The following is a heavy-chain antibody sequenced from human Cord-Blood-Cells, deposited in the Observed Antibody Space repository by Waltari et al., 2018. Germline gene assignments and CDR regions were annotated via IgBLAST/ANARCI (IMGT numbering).Heavy chain of an antibody. CDR3: ARDYEYSDSSGYYPYYFDY. V-gene: IGHV1-2*02. J-gene: IGHJ4*02. CDR1: GYTFTGYY. D-gene: IGHD3-22*01. Sequence: QVQLVQSGAEVKKPGASVKVSCKASGYTFTGYYMHWVRQAPGQGLEWMGWINPNSGGTNYAQKFQGRVTMTRDTPISTAYMELSRLRSDDTAVYYCARDYEYSDSSGYYPYYFDYWGQGTLVTVSS. CDR2: INPNSGGT.